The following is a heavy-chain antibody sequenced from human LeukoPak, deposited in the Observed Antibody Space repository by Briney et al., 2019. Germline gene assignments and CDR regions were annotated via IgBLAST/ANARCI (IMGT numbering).Heavy chain of an antibody. V-gene: IGHV3-23*01. CDR1: GFTLSSYA. D-gene: IGHD2-15*01. Sequence: GGSLRLSCASFGFTLSSYAMGWVRKGPGKGLDWVSAISVSGKTYHADSVKGRFTISRDSSKNTLYLPMNSLRAGDAAVYYCAKAPVTTCSGAYCYPFDYWSQGTLVTVSS. CDR3: AKAPVTTCSGAYCYPFDY. CDR2: ISVSGKT. J-gene: IGHJ4*02.